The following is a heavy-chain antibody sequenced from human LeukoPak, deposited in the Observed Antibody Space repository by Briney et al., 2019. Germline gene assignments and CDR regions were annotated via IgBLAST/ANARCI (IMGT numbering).Heavy chain of an antibody. CDR3: AKGQLDY. V-gene: IGHV3-30*02. J-gene: IGHJ4*02. CDR2: IRYDGRNK. Sequence: PGGSLRLSCAASGFTFSSYGMHWVRQAPGKGLEWVAFIRYDGRNKYYADSVEGRFTISRDTSNNTMNLQMNSLRGEDTAVYYCAKGQLDYWGQGTLVTVSS. CDR1: GFTFSSYG.